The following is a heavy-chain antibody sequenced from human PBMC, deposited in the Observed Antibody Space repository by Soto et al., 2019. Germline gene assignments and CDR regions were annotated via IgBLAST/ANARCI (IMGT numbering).Heavy chain of an antibody. V-gene: IGHV4-31*03. CDR2: IYYSGST. CDR3: ARDWTEWGDDIYYYGMDV. Sequence: SETLSLTCTVSGGSISSGGYYWSWIRQHPGKGLEWIGYIYYSGSTYYNPSLKSRVTISVDTSKNQFSLKLSSVTAADTAVYYCARDWTEWGDDIYYYGMDVWGQGTTVTVSS. CDR1: GGSISSGGYY. J-gene: IGHJ6*02. D-gene: IGHD3-9*01.